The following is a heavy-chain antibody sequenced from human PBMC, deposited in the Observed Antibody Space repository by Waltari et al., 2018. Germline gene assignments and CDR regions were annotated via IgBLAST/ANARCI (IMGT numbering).Heavy chain of an antibody. Sequence: QVQLQESGPGLVKPSETLSLTCTVSGGSVSSGSYYWSWIRPPPGKGLEWIGYIYYSGSTNYNPSIKSRVTISVDTSKNQFSLKLSSVTAADTAVYYCARGPRDYDILTGYYHYYFDYWGQGTLVTVSS. D-gene: IGHD3-9*01. V-gene: IGHV4-61*01. CDR1: GGSVSSGSYY. J-gene: IGHJ4*02. CDR2: IYYSGST. CDR3: ARGPRDYDILTGYYHYYFDY.